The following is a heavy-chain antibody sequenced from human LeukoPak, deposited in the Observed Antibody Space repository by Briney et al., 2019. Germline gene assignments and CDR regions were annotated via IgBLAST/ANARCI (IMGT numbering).Heavy chain of an antibody. CDR2: IQYDGSNE. CDR3: AKGQGWYVDY. V-gene: IGHV3-30*02. Sequence: GGSLRLSCAASGFTFSGYGMRWVRQAPGKGLEWVAFIQYDGSNEKYVDSVKGRFTVSRDNSKNMLYLQMNSLRAEDTSVYYCAKGQGWYVDYWGQGTLVTVSS. D-gene: IGHD6-19*01. J-gene: IGHJ4*02. CDR1: GFTFSGYG.